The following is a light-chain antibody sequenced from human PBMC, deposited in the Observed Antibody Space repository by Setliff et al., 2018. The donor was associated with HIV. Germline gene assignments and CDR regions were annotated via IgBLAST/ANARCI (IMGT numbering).Light chain of an antibody. Sequence: QSALTQPASVSGSPGQPITISCTGSSSDIGNYESVSWYQQLPGEVPKLVIYDVTKRPSGVSNRFSPSKSGNTASLTISGLQTDDEAHYYCSSYVGSDSWIFGGGTKVTVL. CDR1: SSDIGNYES. CDR3: SSYVGSDSWI. CDR2: DVT. V-gene: IGLV2-23*02. J-gene: IGLJ2*01.